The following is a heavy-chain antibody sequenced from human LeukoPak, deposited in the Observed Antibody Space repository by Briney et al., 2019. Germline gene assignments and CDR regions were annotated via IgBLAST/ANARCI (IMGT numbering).Heavy chain of an antibody. D-gene: IGHD1-26*01. Sequence: PSETLSLTCTVSGGSISSSSYYWGWIRQPPGKGLEWIGNTYFGGNTYFNPSLKSRVTISVDTSKNQFSLELSSVAAADTAVYYCARLGDTKDYWGQGTLVIVSS. J-gene: IGHJ4*02. CDR2: TYFGGNT. V-gene: IGHV4-39*07. CDR3: ARLGDTKDY. CDR1: GGSISSSSYY.